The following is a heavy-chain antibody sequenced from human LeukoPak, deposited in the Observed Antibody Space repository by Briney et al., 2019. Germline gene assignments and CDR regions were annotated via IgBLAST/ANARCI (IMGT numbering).Heavy chain of an antibody. Sequence: GASVKVSCKASGYTFTSYYTHWVRQATGQGLEWMGWMNPNSGNTGYAQKFQGRVTITRNTSISTAYMELSSLRSEDTAVYYCARGRGGREGFDYWGQGTLVTVSS. D-gene: IGHD3-16*01. CDR1: GYTFTSYY. V-gene: IGHV1-8*03. CDR2: MNPNSGNT. CDR3: ARGRGGREGFDY. J-gene: IGHJ4*02.